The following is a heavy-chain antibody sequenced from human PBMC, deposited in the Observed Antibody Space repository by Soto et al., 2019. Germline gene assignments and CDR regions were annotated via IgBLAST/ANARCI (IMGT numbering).Heavy chain of an antibody. Sequence: ASVKVSCKASGYTFPSFAFNWVGQAPGQGLEWMGGITAYNGDTKYVPKFQGRVTMTTDTSTSTAYMELRSLRSDDTAVYYCAGFLIGCPGYFDYWGQGTLVTVSS. CDR1: GYTFPSFA. CDR2: ITAYNGDT. V-gene: IGHV1-18*01. CDR3: AGFLIGCPGYFDY. D-gene: IGHD3-10*02. J-gene: IGHJ4*02.